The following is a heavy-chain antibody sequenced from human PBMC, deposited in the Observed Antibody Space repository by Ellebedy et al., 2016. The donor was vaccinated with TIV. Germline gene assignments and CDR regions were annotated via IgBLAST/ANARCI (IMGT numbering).Heavy chain of an antibody. D-gene: IGHD3-3*01. Sequence: SVKVSCXASGGTFSSYAISWVRQAPGQGLEWMGGIIPIFGTANYAQKFQGRVTITADESTSTAYMELSSLRSEDTAVYYCARNLGYYYYYYMDVWGKGTTVTVSS. CDR1: GGTFSSYA. CDR3: ARNLGYYYYYYMDV. J-gene: IGHJ6*03. V-gene: IGHV1-69*13. CDR2: IIPIFGTA.